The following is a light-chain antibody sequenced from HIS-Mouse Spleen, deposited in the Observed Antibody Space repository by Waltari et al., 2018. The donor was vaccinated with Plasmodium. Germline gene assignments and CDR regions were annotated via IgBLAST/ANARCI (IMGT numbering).Light chain of an antibody. CDR2: KDS. J-gene: IGLJ3*02. Sequence: ELTQPPSVSVSPGQTARITCSGDALPKQYAYWYQQKPGHAPVLVISKDSERPSGIPERFSGYSSGTTVTLTISGVQAEDEADYYCQSADSSGTPNWVFGGGTKLTVL. CDR1: ALPKQY. CDR3: QSADSSGTPNWV. V-gene: IGLV3-25*03.